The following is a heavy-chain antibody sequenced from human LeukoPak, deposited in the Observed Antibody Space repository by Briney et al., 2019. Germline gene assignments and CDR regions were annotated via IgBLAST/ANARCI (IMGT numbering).Heavy chain of an antibody. CDR2: IYYSGST. Sequence: PSETLSLTCTVSGGSISSYYWSWIRQPPGKGLEWIGYIYYSGSTNYNPSLKSRVTISVDTSKNQFSLKLSSVTAADTAVYYCARTTEAHSWRTRYYDYYMDVWGKGTTVTISS. J-gene: IGHJ6*03. V-gene: IGHV4-59*01. CDR1: GGSISSYY. CDR3: ARTTEAHSWRTRYYDYYMDV. D-gene: IGHD6-13*01.